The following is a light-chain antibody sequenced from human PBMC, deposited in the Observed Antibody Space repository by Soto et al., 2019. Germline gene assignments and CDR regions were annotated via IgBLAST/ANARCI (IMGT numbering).Light chain of an antibody. CDR2: YDS. Sequence: YELTQPPSVSVAPGKTARITCGGNNIGSKSVHWYQQKPGQAPVLVIYYDSDRPLGIPERFSGSNSGNTATLTISRVEAGDEADYYCQVWDSSSDHPVFGGGTKLTVL. V-gene: IGLV3-21*04. J-gene: IGLJ2*01. CDR3: QVWDSSSDHPV. CDR1: NIGSKS.